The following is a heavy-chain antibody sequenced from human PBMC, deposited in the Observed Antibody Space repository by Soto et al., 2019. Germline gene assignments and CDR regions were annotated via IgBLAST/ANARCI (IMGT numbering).Heavy chain of an antibody. J-gene: IGHJ2*01. Sequence: GGSLRLSCAASGFSFRNYAMHWVRQAPGKGLEWVAVISYDEMNKYYADSVKGRFTISRDNSKDTLFLQMNSLRAEDTAVYYCAKSYYYDSTDDLKNDWYFDLWGRGTLVTVSS. V-gene: IGHV3-30*18. CDR3: AKSYYYDSTDDLKNDWYFDL. CDR1: GFSFRNYA. CDR2: ISYDEMNK. D-gene: IGHD3-22*01.